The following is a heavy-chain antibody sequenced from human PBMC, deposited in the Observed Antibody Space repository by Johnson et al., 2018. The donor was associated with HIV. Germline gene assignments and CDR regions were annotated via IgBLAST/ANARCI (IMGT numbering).Heavy chain of an antibody. J-gene: IGHJ3*02. V-gene: IGHV3-30*14. Sequence: QMLLVESGGGLVKPGGSLRLSCAASGFTFSNAWMSWVRQAPGKGLEWVAIISYDGSNKYYADSVKGRFTISRDNSKNTLYLQMNSLRAEDTAVYYCAKDLDSSSWGAFDIWGQGTMVTV. CDR3: AKDLDSSSWGAFDI. CDR1: GFTFSNAW. D-gene: IGHD6-6*01. CDR2: ISYDGSNK.